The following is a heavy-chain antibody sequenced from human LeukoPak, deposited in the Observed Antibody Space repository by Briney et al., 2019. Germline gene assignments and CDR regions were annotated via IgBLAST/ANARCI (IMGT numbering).Heavy chain of an antibody. CDR3: ARDLFKRGRVFWFDP. CDR1: GYTFTIYG. CDR2: ISAYNGNT. Sequence: ASVKVSCKASGYTFTIYGTSWVRQAPGQGFEWMGWISAYNGNTSYAQKLQGRVTMTTDTSTSTAYMELRSLRSDDTAVYYCARDLFKRGRVFWFDPWGQGTLVTVSS. J-gene: IGHJ5*02. V-gene: IGHV1-18*01. D-gene: IGHD3-10*01.